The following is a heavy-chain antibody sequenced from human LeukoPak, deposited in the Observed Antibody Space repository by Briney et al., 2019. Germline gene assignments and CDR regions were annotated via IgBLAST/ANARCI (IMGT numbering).Heavy chain of an antibody. V-gene: IGHV1-69*04. CDR2: IIPILGIA. D-gene: IGHD6-19*01. J-gene: IGHJ4*02. Sequence: SVKVSCKASGGTFSSYAISWVRQAPGQGLELMGRIIPILGIANYAQKFQGRVTITADKSTSTAYMELRSLRSEDTAVYYCARVGGSSGWYGGSDYWGQGTLVTVSS. CDR3: ARVGGSSGWYGGSDY. CDR1: GGTFSSYA.